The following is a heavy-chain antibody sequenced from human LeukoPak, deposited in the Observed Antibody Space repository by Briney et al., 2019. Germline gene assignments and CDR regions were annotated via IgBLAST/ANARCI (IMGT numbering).Heavy chain of an antibody. J-gene: IGHJ4*02. CDR1: GYTFTGYY. Sequence: GASVKVSCKASGYTFTGYYMHWVRQAPGQGLEWMGWMNPNSGGTNYAQKFQGRVTMTRGTSISTAYMELSRLRSDDTAVYYCARGGYSYGYSKGFDYWGQGTLVTVSS. CDR2: MNPNSGGT. D-gene: IGHD5-18*01. CDR3: ARGGYSYGYSKGFDY. V-gene: IGHV1-2*02.